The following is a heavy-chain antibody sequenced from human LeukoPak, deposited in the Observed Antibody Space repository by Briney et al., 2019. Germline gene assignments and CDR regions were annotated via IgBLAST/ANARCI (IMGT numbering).Heavy chain of an antibody. V-gene: IGHV3-23*01. CDR3: AKDREYYYDSSGYFHFDY. Sequence: PGGSLRLSCAASGFTFSSYAMSWVRQAPGKGLEWGSAISGSGGSTYYADSVKGRFTISRDNSKNTLYLQMNSLRAEDTAVYYCAKDREYYYDSSGYFHFDYWGQGTLVTVSS. D-gene: IGHD3-22*01. CDR1: GFTFSSYA. J-gene: IGHJ4*02. CDR2: ISGSGGST.